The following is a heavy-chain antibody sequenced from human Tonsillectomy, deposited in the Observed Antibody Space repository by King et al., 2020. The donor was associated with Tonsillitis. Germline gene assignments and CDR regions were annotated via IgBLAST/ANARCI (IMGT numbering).Heavy chain of an antibody. CDR1: GGSISSYY. D-gene: IGHD6-19*01. Sequence: QLQESGPGLVKPSETLSLTCTVSGGSISSYYWSWIRQPPGKGLAWIGYIYYSGSTNYNPSLKSRVTISVDTSKNQFSLKLSSVTAADTAVYYCAIAGYSSGWYADFDYWGQGTLVTVSS. CDR3: AIAGYSSGWYADFDY. J-gene: IGHJ4*02. CDR2: IYYSGST. V-gene: IGHV4-59*08.